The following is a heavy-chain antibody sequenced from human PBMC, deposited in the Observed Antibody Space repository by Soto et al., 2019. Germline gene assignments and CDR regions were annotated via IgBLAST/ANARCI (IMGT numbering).Heavy chain of an antibody. CDR3: ARDVYYYDSSAYWAY. V-gene: IGHV3-21*02. Sequence: EVQLVESGGGLVQPGGSLRLSCAASGFTFSSYSMNWVRQAPGKGLEWVSSITGSSSYIYYADSVKGRFTISRDNAKNSLYLHMNSLRAEDTAVYYCARDVYYYDSSAYWAYWGQGTLVTVSS. CDR2: ITGSSSYI. CDR1: GFTFSSYS. D-gene: IGHD3-22*01. J-gene: IGHJ4*02.